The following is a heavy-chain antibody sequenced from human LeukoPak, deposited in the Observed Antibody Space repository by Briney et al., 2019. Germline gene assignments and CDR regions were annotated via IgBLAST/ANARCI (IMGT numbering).Heavy chain of an antibody. Sequence: GRSLRLSCAASGFTFDDYAMHWVRHAPGKGLEWVSGISWNSGSIGYADSVKGRFTISRDNAKNSLYLQMNSLRAEDTAVYYCARGGDDFWSGYFRPFDYWGQGTLVTVSS. CDR3: ARGGDDFWSGYFRPFDY. CDR2: ISWNSGSI. J-gene: IGHJ4*02. CDR1: GFTFDDYA. V-gene: IGHV3-9*01. D-gene: IGHD3-3*01.